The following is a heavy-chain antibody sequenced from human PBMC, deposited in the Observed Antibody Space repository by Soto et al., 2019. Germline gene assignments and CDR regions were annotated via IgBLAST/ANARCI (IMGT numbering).Heavy chain of an antibody. D-gene: IGHD6-13*01. CDR3: GRGSRYSTDV. CDR1: GDSIRSSSY. V-gene: IGHV4-39*01. CDR2: IASTGNT. Sequence: QLQLQESGPGLVKPSETLALTCTVSGDSIRSSSYWGWIRQPPGKGLEWIGSIASTGNTYYNPSLNSHVTISVDTSKNQFSLTVISVTDADTAVYDCGRGSRYSTDVWGQGTTVTVSS. J-gene: IGHJ6*02.